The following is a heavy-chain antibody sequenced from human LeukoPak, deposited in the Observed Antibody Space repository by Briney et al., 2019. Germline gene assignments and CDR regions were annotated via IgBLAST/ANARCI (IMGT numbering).Heavy chain of an antibody. CDR3: ARGRYPHYYGMDV. CDR2: INHSGST. Sequence: SETPSLTCAVYGGSFSGYYWSWIRQPPGKGLEWIGEINHSGSTNYNPSLKSRVTISVDTSKNQFSLKLSSVTAADTAVYYCARGRYPHYYGMDVWGKGTTVTVSS. V-gene: IGHV4-34*01. CDR1: GGSFSGYY. D-gene: IGHD1-26*01. J-gene: IGHJ6*04.